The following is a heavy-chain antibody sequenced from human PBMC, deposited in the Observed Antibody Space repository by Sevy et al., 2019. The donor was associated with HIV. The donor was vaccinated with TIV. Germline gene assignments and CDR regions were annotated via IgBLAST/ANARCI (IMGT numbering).Heavy chain of an antibody. CDR2: IWYDGRTE. CDR1: GFTFRSFS. CDR3: ARDAARVIVPTAGFDS. Sequence: GGSQRLSCVASGFTFRSFSMHWVRQAPGKGLEWVAAIWYDGRTERYADSVQGRFTISMDNSKKTLYLQMNSLRDEDTAIYYCARDAARVIVPTAGFDSWGQGTLVTVSS. J-gene: IGHJ5*01. V-gene: IGHV3-33*01. D-gene: IGHD2-2*01.